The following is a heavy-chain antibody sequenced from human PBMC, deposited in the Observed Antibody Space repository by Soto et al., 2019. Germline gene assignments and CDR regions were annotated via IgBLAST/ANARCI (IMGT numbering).Heavy chain of an antibody. CDR3: ARVVSPPVPKSDYYDSSGYPDY. V-gene: IGHV1-18*01. J-gene: IGHJ4*02. Sequence: GASVKVSCKASGYTFTSYGISWVRQAPGQGLEWMGWISAHNGNTNYAQKLQGRVTMTTDTSTSTAYMELRSLRSDDTAVYYCARVVSPPVPKSDYYDSSGYPDYWGQGTLVTVSS. CDR1: GYTFTSYG. CDR2: ISAHNGNT. D-gene: IGHD3-22*01.